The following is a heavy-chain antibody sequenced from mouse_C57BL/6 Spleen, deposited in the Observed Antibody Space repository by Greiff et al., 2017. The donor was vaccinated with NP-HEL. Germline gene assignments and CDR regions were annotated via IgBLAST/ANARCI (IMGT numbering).Heavy chain of an antibody. CDR1: GYTFTDYY. J-gene: IGHJ1*03. CDR2: INPNNGGT. D-gene: IGHD1-1*01. V-gene: IGHV1-26*01. CDR3: ASITTVVSDV. Sequence: EVQLQQSGPELVKPGASVKISCKASGYTFTDYYMNWVKQSHGKSLEWIGDINPNNGGTSYNQKFKGKATLTVDKSSSTAYMELRSLTSEDSAVYYCASITTVVSDVWGTGTTVTVSS.